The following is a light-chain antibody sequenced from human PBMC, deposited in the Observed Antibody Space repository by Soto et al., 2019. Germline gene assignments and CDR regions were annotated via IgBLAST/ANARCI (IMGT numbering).Light chain of an antibody. CDR3: SSYTSRSTLGV. CDR2: DVS. V-gene: IGLV2-14*03. Sequence: QSALTQPASVSGSPGQSITISCTGTNSDIGGYNYVSWYQQHPGKAPKLMIYDVSNRPSGASYRFSGSKSGNTASLTISGLQAEDEADYYCSSYTSRSTLGVFGGGTKLTVL. CDR1: NSDIGGYNY. J-gene: IGLJ2*01.